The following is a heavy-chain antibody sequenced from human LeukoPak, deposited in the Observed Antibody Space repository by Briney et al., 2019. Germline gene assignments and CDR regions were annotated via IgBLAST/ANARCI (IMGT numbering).Heavy chain of an antibody. CDR2: ISYDGSNK. V-gene: IGHV3-30*03. D-gene: IGHD3-10*01. CDR3: ARVRARGYYYYYYYMDV. Sequence: GGSLRLSCAASGFTFSSYGMHWVRQAPGKGLEWVAVISYDGSNKYYADSVKGRFTISRDNSKNTLYLQMNSLRAEDTAVYYCARVRARGYYYYYYYMDVWGKGTTVTVSS. J-gene: IGHJ6*03. CDR1: GFTFSSYG.